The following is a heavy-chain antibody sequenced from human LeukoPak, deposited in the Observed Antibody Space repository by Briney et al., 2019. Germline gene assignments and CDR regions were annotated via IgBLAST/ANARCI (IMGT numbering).Heavy chain of an antibody. CDR2: MNPNSGNT. CDR1: GYTFTSYD. Sequence: ASVKVSCKASGYTFTSYDINWVRQATGQGLEWMGWMNPNSGNTGYAQKFQGRVTMTRNTSISTAYMELSSLRSEDTAVYYCARGRFGKAAAGTLVDYWGQGTLVTVSS. D-gene: IGHD6-13*01. J-gene: IGHJ4*02. CDR3: ARGRFGKAAAGTLVDY. V-gene: IGHV1-8*01.